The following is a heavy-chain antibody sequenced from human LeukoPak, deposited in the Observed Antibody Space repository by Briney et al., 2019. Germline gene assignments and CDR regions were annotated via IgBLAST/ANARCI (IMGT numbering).Heavy chain of an antibody. CDR3: ARIYDFWSNYQYYFDY. CDR1: GFTFSSYE. D-gene: IGHD3-3*01. V-gene: IGHV3-48*03. CDR2: ISSSGSTI. Sequence: SGGSLRLSCAASGFTFSSYEMNWVRQPPGKGLEWVSYISSSGSTIYYADSVKGRFTISRDNAKNSLYLQMNSLRAEDTAVYYCARIYDFWSNYQYYFDYWGQGTLVTVSS. J-gene: IGHJ4*02.